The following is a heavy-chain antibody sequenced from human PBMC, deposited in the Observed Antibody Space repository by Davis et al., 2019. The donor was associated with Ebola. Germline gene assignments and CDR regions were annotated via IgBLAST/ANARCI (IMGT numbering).Heavy chain of an antibody. CDR1: GFTFSSYG. J-gene: IGHJ6*02. D-gene: IGHD2-21*02. CDR2: IWYDGSNK. Sequence: PGGSLRLSCAASGFTFSSYGMYWVRQAPGKGLEWVAVIWYDGSNKYYADSVKGRFTISRDNSKNTLYLQMNSLRAEDTAVYYCARCGDCYYKYYGMDVWGLGTTVTVSS. CDR3: ARCGDCYYKYYGMDV. V-gene: IGHV3-33*01.